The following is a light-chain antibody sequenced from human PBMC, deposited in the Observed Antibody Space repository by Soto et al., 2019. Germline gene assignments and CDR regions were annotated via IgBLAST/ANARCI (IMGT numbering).Light chain of an antibody. J-gene: IGLJ3*02. CDR3: SSWTSSHTGV. V-gene: IGLV2-14*01. Sequence: QSVLTQPASWSGSPGQSIAISCTGTSSDVGGYNYVSWYQQHPGKAPKVLIYEVTNRPSGVSDRFSGSKSGNTASLSISGLQAEDEADYYCSSWTSSHTGVFGGGTKLTVL. CDR1: SSDVGGYNY. CDR2: EVT.